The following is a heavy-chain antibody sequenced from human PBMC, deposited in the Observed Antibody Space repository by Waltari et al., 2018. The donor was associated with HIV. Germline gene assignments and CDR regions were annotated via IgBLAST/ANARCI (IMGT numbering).Heavy chain of an antibody. V-gene: IGHV1-2*02. CDR1: GYTFTGYY. D-gene: IGHD3-10*01. J-gene: IGHJ4*02. CDR3: ARADYYGSGSQDY. Sequence: QVQLVQSGAEVKKPGASVKVSCTASGYTFTGYYMHWVRQAPGQGIEWMGWINPNSGGTNYAQKFQGRVTMTRDTSISTAHMELSRLRSDDTAVYYCARADYYGSGSQDYWGQGTLVTVSS. CDR2: INPNSGGT.